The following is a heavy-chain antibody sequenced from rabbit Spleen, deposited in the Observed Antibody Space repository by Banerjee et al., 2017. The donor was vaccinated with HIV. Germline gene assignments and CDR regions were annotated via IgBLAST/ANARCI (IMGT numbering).Heavy chain of an antibody. CDR1: GFTISGYW. J-gene: IGHJ4*01. D-gene: IGHD2-1*01. Sequence: QVEESGGRLVQPGGSLTLSCKAFGFTISGYWMNWVRQAPGKGLEWIGIIYPITETTYYANWVNGRFTISTDNAQNTLYLQLNSLTVADTATYFCVRDLGYDDDSEKGYFNLWGQGTLVTVS. V-gene: IGHV1S7*01. CDR2: IYPITETT. CDR3: VRDLGYDDDSEKGYFNL.